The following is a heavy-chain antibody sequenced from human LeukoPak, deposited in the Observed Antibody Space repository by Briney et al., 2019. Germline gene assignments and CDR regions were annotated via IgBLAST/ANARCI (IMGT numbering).Heavy chain of an antibody. CDR2: INPSGGST. Sequence: ASVKVSCKASGYTFTSYYMHWVRQAPGQGLEWMGIINPSGGSTSYAQKFQGRVTMTRDTSISTAYMELSRLRSDDTAVYYCARMRTTVTGFDYWGQGTLVT. D-gene: IGHD4-17*01. CDR3: ARMRTTVTGFDY. CDR1: GYTFTSYY. J-gene: IGHJ4*02. V-gene: IGHV1-46*01.